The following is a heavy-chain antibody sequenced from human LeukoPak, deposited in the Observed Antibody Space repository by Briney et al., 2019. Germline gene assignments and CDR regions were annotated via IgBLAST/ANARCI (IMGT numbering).Heavy chain of an antibody. J-gene: IGHJ6*02. CDR3: ATALYGDYESYGMDV. D-gene: IGHD4-17*01. CDR2: FDPEDGET. Sequence: ASVTVSCKVSGYTLTELSMHWVRQAPGKGLEWMGGFDPEDGETIYAQKFQGRVTMTEDTSTDTAYMELSSLRSEDTAVYYCATALYGDYESYGMDVWGQGTTVTVSS. V-gene: IGHV1-24*01. CDR1: GYTLTELS.